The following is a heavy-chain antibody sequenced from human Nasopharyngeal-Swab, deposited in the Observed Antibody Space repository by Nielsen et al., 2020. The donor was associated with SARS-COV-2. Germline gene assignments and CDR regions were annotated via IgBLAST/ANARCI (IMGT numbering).Heavy chain of an antibody. D-gene: IGHD2-21*02. CDR3: ARSGIGGDCYSALCAFDI. Sequence: ASVKVSCKASGYTFTGYYMHWVRQAPGQGLEWMGWINPNSGGTNYAQKFQGWVTMTRDTSISTAYMELSSLRSEDTAVYYCARSGIGGDCYSALCAFDIWGQGTMVTVSS. CDR1: GYTFTGYY. CDR2: INPNSGGT. V-gene: IGHV1-2*04. J-gene: IGHJ3*02.